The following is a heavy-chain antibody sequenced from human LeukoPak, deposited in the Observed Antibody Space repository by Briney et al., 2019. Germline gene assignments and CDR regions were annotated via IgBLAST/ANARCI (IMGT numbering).Heavy chain of an antibody. J-gene: IGHJ6*03. V-gene: IGHV3-23*01. CDR1: GFTVSSNY. CDR3: AKGVGYYYYMDV. Sequence: GGSLRLSCAASGFTVSSNYMSWVRQAPGKGLEWVSAISGSGGSTYYADSVKGRFTISRDDSKNTLYLQMNSLRAEDTAVYYCAKGVGYYYYMDVWGKGTTVTVSS. CDR2: ISGSGGST.